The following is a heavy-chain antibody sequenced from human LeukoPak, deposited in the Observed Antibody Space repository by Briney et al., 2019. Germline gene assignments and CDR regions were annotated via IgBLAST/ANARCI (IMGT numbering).Heavy chain of an antibody. CDR3: AKDYAVGSIDY. J-gene: IGHJ4*02. D-gene: IGHD3-16*01. Sequence: GGSLRLSCAASGFTFSSYGMTWVRQAPGKGLEWVSYISSSSSTIYYADSVKGRFTISRDNSKNSLYLQLNSLRAEDTALYYCAKDYAVGSIDYWGQGTLVTVSS. CDR2: ISSSSSTI. V-gene: IGHV3-48*01. CDR1: GFTFSSYG.